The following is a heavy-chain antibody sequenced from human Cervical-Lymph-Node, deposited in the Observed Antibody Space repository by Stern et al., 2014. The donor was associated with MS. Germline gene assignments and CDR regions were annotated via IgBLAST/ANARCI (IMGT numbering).Heavy chain of an antibody. Sequence: QVQLVESGGGVVQPGRSLRLSCGASGFTFSTYAMHWVRQAPGKGLEWVSVLSYDGINRYYADSVKGRFTISRDNSKNTLYLQMISLRAEDTAVYYCARDQGVWSGRDAFDIWGQGTMVTVSS. CDR3: ARDQGVWSGRDAFDI. V-gene: IGHV3-30*04. J-gene: IGHJ3*02. CDR2: LSYDGINR. D-gene: IGHD3-3*01. CDR1: GFTFSTYA.